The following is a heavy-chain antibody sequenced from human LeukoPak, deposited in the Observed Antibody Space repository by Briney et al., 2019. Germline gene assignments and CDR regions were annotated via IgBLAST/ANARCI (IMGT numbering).Heavy chain of an antibody. J-gene: IGHJ4*02. V-gene: IGHV4-59*12. Sequence: SETLSLTCTVSGDSINNYYWSWIRQPPGKGLEWIGYIYYRGTTSYNPFLKSRVTISVDTSKNQFSLKLNSVTAADTAVYYCARLPRYGGYDHFDYWGQGILVIVSS. CDR1: GDSINNYY. D-gene: IGHD5-12*01. CDR3: ARLPRYGGYDHFDY. CDR2: IYYRGTT.